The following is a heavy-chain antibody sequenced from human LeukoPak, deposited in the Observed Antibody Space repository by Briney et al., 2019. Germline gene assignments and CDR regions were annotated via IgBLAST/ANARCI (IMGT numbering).Heavy chain of an antibody. Sequence: GGSLRLSCAASGFTFSSYAMSWVRQAPGKGLEWVSAISGSGGSTYYADSVKGRFTISRVNSKNTLYLQMNSLRAEDTAVYYCAKARYGDYVAPVGGPFDYWGQGTLVTVSS. V-gene: IGHV3-23*01. CDR1: GFTFSSYA. J-gene: IGHJ4*02. CDR2: ISGSGGST. CDR3: AKARYGDYVAPVGGPFDY. D-gene: IGHD4-17*01.